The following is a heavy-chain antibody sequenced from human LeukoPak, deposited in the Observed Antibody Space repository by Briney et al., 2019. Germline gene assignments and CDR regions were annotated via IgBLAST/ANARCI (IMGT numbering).Heavy chain of an antibody. J-gene: IGHJ3*02. Sequence: SETLSLACTVSGGSISSYYWSWIRQPPGKGLEWIGYIYYSGSTNYNPSLKSRVTISVDTSKNQFSLKLSSVTAADTAVYYCARGFSGYDGAFDIWGQGTMVTVSS. CDR2: IYYSGST. CDR1: GGSISSYY. V-gene: IGHV4-59*01. D-gene: IGHD5-12*01. CDR3: ARGFSGYDGAFDI.